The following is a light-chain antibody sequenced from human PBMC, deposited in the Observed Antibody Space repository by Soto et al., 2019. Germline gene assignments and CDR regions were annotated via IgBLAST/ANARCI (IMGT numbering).Light chain of an antibody. J-gene: IGKJ4*01. Sequence: IVLTQSPATLSLSPGERATLSCRASQSVSSYLAWYQQKPGQAPRLLIYDASNRATGIPARFSGSGSGTDFTLSISSLEPEDFAVYYCQQRSNSPLTFGGGTKVESK. CDR1: QSVSSY. CDR3: QQRSNSPLT. CDR2: DAS. V-gene: IGKV3-11*01.